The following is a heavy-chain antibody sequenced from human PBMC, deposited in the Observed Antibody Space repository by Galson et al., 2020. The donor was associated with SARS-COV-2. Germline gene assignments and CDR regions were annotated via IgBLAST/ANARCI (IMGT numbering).Heavy chain of an antibody. J-gene: IGHJ6*02. D-gene: IGHD3-9*01. CDR1: GFTFSSYW. V-gene: IGHV3-74*01. CDR3: ARVQGYFDWLLHSDYYYYYGMDV. Sequence: TGGSLRLSCAASGFTFSSYWMHWVRQAPGKGLVWVSRINSDGSSTSYADSVKGRFTISSDNAKNTLYLQMNSLRAEDTAVYYCARVQGYFDWLLHSDYYYYYGMDVWGQGTTVTVSS. CDR2: INSDGSST.